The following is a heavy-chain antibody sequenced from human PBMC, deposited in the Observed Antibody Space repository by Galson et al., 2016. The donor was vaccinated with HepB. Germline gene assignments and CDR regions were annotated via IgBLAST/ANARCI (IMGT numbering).Heavy chain of an antibody. V-gene: IGHV3-30*03. J-gene: IGHJ4*02. CDR3: CVDTAMDYVFDY. D-gene: IGHD5-18*01. CDR1: GFTFSRYG. CDR2: ISYDGSNK. Sequence: SLRLSCAASGFTFSRYGMHWVRQAPGKGLEWVAVISYDGSNKYYSDSVKGRFTTSRGNSKNTLYLQMNSLRAEDTAVYYCCVDTAMDYVFDYWGQGTLVTVSS.